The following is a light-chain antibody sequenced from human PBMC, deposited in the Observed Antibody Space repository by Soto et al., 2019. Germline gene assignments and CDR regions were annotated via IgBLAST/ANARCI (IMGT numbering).Light chain of an antibody. CDR1: QSVSSY. CDR2: DAS. J-gene: IGKJ1*01. Sequence: EIVLTHSPATLSLSPGERATLSCRASQSVSSYLAWYQQKPGQAPRLLIYDASNRATGIPARFSGSGSGTDFTLTISSLEPEDFAVYYCQQRSNWRETFGQGTKVEIK. CDR3: QQRSNWRET. V-gene: IGKV3-11*01.